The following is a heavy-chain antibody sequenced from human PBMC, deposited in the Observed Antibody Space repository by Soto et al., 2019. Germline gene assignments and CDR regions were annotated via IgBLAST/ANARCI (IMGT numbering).Heavy chain of an antibody. D-gene: IGHD3-9*01. Sequence: QVQLQQWGAGLLKPSETLSLTCAVYGGSFGGYYWSWIRQPPGKGLEWIGEVNHRGSTKYNPSLKSRVTVSVDTSKNQISLKMRSVTAADTAVYYCARGLDDKDYYYYYGMDVWSQGTTVTVSS. CDR1: GGSFGGYY. CDR2: VNHRGST. J-gene: IGHJ6*02. CDR3: ARGLDDKDYYYYYGMDV. V-gene: IGHV4-34*01.